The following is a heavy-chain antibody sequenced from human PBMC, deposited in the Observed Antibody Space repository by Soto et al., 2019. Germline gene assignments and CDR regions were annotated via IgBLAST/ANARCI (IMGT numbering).Heavy chain of an antibody. CDR2: IWYDGSNK. CDR1: GFTFSSYG. D-gene: IGHD3-22*01. CDR3: ARSNYYDTSHFQH. J-gene: IGHJ1*01. V-gene: IGHV3-33*01. Sequence: GGSLRLSCAASGFTFSSYGMHWVRQAPGKGLEWVAVIWYDGSNKYYADSVKGRFTISRDNSKNTLYLQMNSLRAEDTAVYYCARSNYYDTSHFQHWGQGTLVTVSS.